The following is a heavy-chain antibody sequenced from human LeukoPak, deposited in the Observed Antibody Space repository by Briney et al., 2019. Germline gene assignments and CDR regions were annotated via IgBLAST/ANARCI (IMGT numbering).Heavy chain of an antibody. J-gene: IGHJ4*02. Sequence: SETLSLTCTVSGGSVSSYYWSWIRQPPGKGLEWIGYIYYSGSTNYNPSLKSRVTISVDTSKNQFSLKLSSVTAADTAVYYCARHVPSVVVVAAEYYFDYWGQGTLVTVSS. CDR2: IYYSGST. CDR3: ARHVPSVVVVAAEYYFDY. D-gene: IGHD2-15*01. V-gene: IGHV4-59*08. CDR1: GGSVSSYY.